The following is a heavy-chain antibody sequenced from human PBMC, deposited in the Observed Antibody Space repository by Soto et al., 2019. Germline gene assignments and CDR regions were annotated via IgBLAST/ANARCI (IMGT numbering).Heavy chain of an antibody. CDR3: ARVDPYYDYVWGSYRPNYFDY. D-gene: IGHD3-16*02. V-gene: IGHV1-18*04. J-gene: IGHJ4*02. CDR1: GYTFTSYG. CDR2: ISAYNGNT. Sequence: QVPLVQSGAEVKKPGASVKVSCKASGYTFTSYGISWVRQAPGQGLEWMGWISAYNGNTNYAQKLQGRVTMTTDTSTSTAYMELRSLRSDDTAVYYCARVDPYYDYVWGSYRPNYFDYWGQGTLVTVSS.